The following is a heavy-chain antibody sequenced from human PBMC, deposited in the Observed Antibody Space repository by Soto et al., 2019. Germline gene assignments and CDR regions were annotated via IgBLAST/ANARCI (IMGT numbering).Heavy chain of an antibody. Sequence: PSETLSLTCTVSGGSISSGDYYWSWIRQPPGKGLEWIGYIYYSGSTYYNPSLKSRVTISVDTSKNQFSLKLSSVTAADTAVYYCAMESVYCSSTSCYLHDQPALDVWGQGTTVTVSS. D-gene: IGHD2-2*01. V-gene: IGHV4-30-4*01. CDR2: IYYSGST. J-gene: IGHJ6*02. CDR3: AMESVYCSSTSCYLHDQPALDV. CDR1: GGSISSGDYY.